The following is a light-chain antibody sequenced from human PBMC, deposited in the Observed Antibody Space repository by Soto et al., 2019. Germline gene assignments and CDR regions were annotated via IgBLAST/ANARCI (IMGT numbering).Light chain of an antibody. Sequence: EIVLTQSPGTLSLSPGERATLSCRASQSVSSSYLAWYQQKPGQAPRLLIYSASSRATGIPDRFSGSGSGTDFTLTISRLEPEDFAVYYCQQYGSSPETLGPGTKVDIK. CDR1: QSVSSSY. CDR3: QQYGSSPET. V-gene: IGKV3-20*01. CDR2: SAS. J-gene: IGKJ3*01.